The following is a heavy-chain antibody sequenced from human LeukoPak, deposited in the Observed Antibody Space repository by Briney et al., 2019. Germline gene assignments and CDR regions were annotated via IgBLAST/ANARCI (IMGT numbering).Heavy chain of an antibody. D-gene: IGHD5-12*01. Sequence: GRSLRLSCAASGFTFSSYDMHWVRQAPGKGLEWVAVISYDGSNKYYADSVKGRFTISRDNSKNTLYLQMNSLRAEDTAVYYCASGPGKYRLRYWGQGTLVTVSS. CDR2: ISYDGSNK. V-gene: IGHV3-30*04. CDR3: ASGPGKYRLRY. CDR1: GFTFSSYD. J-gene: IGHJ4*02.